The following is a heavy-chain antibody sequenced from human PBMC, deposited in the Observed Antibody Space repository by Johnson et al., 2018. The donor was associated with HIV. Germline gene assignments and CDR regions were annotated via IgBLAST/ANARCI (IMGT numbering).Heavy chain of an antibody. CDR3: AKRGSGWPSDAFDI. V-gene: IGHV3-NL1*01. Sequence: QVQLVESGGGVVQPGGSLRLSCAASGFSFSSYGMYWVRQAPGKGLEWVSVIYSGGSTYYADSVKGRFTISRDNSKNTLYLQMNSLRAEDTAVYYCAKRGSGWPSDAFDIWGQGTMVTVSS. D-gene: IGHD6-19*01. CDR2: IYSGGST. J-gene: IGHJ3*02. CDR1: GFSFSSYG.